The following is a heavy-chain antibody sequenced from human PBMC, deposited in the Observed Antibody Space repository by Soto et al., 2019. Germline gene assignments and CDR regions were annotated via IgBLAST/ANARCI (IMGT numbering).Heavy chain of an antibody. CDR3: VRWRYGDY. V-gene: IGHV1-18*01. CDR1: GYTFTSYG. D-gene: IGHD1-1*01. Sequence: QVHLVQSGAEVKKPGASVKVSCKGSGYTFTSYGITWVRQAPGQGLEWMGWISAHNGNTNYAQKLQGRVTVTRDTSTSTAYMELRSLRSDDKAVYYCVRWRYGDYWGQGALVTVSS. J-gene: IGHJ4*02. CDR2: ISAHNGNT.